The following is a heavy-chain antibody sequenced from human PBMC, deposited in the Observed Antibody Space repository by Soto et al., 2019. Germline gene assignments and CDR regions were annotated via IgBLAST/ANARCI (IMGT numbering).Heavy chain of an antibody. D-gene: IGHD3-16*01. V-gene: IGHV4-31*03. CDR3: ARGRDGVPWGGEYYFDY. CDR2: IYYSGTT. CDR1: GAFISSGGYY. Sequence: PSETLSLTCSVSGAFISSGGYYWSWIRQPPGRGLEWIGYIYYSGTTYYNPSLKSRLTISVDTSQNQVSLNMRSVTAADTAVYYCARGRDGVPWGGEYYFDYWGQGTLVTVSS. J-gene: IGHJ4*02.